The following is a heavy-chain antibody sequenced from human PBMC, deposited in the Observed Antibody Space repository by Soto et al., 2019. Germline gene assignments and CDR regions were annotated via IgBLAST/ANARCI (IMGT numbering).Heavy chain of an antibody. Sequence: GGSLRLSCAASGFTFSSYGMHWVRQAPGKGLEWVAVISYDGSNKYYADSVKGRFTISRDNSKNTLYLQMNSLRAEDTAVYCCAKDRNEWLGPADYWGQGTLVTVSS. J-gene: IGHJ4*02. CDR1: GFTFSSYG. CDR3: AKDRNEWLGPADY. V-gene: IGHV3-30*18. D-gene: IGHD6-19*01. CDR2: ISYDGSNK.